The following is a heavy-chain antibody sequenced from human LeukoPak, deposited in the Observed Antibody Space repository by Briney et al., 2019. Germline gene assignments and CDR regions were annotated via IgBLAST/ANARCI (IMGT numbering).Heavy chain of an antibody. D-gene: IGHD3-10*01. CDR3: ARVASAVWTGEGPLDS. CDR1: GFTFSSYS. J-gene: IGHJ5*01. Sequence: GGSLRLSCAASGFTFSSYSINWVRQPPGKGLEWVAVISFDGSNKYYADSVKGRFTISRDNSRNTLYLQMNTLRVEDTAVYYCARVASAVWTGEGPLDSWGQGTLVTVSS. V-gene: IGHV3-30*03. CDR2: ISFDGSNK.